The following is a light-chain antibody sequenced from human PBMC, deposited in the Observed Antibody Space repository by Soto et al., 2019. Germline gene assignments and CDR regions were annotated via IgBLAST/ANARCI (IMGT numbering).Light chain of an antibody. CDR2: GAS. Sequence: EIVLTQSPGTLSLSPGERATLSCRASQSVSSSYLAWYQQKPGQAPRLLIYGASSRATGIPDRFTGSGSGIGFTLSIRRPEPEDFAVYYCQEYGSSSLYTFGQGTKLEIK. CDR3: QEYGSSSLYT. V-gene: IGKV3-20*01. CDR1: QSVSSSY. J-gene: IGKJ2*01.